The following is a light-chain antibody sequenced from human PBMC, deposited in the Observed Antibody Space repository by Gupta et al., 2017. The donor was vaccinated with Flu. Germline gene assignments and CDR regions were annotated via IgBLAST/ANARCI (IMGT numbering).Light chain of an antibody. Sequence: SITISCTGTNSDVGKVNLVSWYQQQPGKAPKLIIYEVTKWPSDIPTRFSGSKSGSTASLTISGRQAEDEADYYCCSDAGDNTVVFGGGTRLTVL. V-gene: IGLV2-23*02. CDR3: CSDAGDNTVV. J-gene: IGLJ2*01. CDR2: EVT. CDR1: NSDVGKVNL.